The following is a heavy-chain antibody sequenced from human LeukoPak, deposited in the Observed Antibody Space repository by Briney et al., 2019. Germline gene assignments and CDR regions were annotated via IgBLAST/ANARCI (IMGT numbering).Heavy chain of an antibody. CDR1: GYSFTSYW. CDR3: ARHVFSTVPKSYYDFWSGYPSGYGMDV. J-gene: IGHJ6*02. D-gene: IGHD3-3*01. CDR2: IYPGDSDT. Sequence: GESLKISCKGSGYSFTSYWIGWVRQMPGKGLEWMGIIYPGDSDTRYSPSFQGQVTISADKSISTAYLQWSSLKASDTAMYYCARHVFSTVPKSYYDFWSGYPSGYGMDVWGQGTTVTVSS. V-gene: IGHV5-51*01.